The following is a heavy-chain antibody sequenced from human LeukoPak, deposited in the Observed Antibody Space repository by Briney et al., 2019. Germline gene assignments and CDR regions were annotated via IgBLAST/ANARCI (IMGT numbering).Heavy chain of an antibody. D-gene: IGHD3-9*01. CDR2: INPNSGGT. CDR1: VYTFTGYY. J-gene: IGHJ4*02. CDR3: ARAGRYFDWLLYYFDY. Sequence: ASVRVSRKASVYTFTGYYMHWVRQAPGQGLEWMGWINPNSGGTNYAQKFQGRVTMTRDTSISTAYMELSRLRADDTAVYYCARAGRYFDWLLYYFDYWGQGTLVTVSS. V-gene: IGHV1-2*02.